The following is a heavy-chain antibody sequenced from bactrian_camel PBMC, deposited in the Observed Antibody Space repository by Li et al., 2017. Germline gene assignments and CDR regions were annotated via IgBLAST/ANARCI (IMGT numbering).Heavy chain of an antibody. CDR2: SYTGGGPI. Sequence: QLVESGGGSVQAGGSLRLRCEISGATSSTYCMGWVRQPPGLQREGVAASYTGGGPIFYERSVKGRFTISKGSGEKTMTLTMNNLEPEDTAVYYCASTRDGWCTQDESQYPYWGQGTQVTVS. CDR1: GATSSTYC. J-gene: IGHJ4*01. V-gene: IGHV3S31*01. CDR3: ASTRDGWCTQDESQYPY. D-gene: IGHD5*01.